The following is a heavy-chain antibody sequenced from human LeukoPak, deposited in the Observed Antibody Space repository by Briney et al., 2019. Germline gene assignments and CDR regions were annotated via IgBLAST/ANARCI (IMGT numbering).Heavy chain of an antibody. CDR1: VDSFSSYD. Sequence: ASVKVSCKASVDSFSSYDINWVRQTPGQGLEWMGWMNPNSGNTGYAQKFQGRVTMTRNTSISTSYMELSSLRSEDTAVYYCARGEARRTGVPAATWFDPWGQGTLVTVSS. CDR2: MNPNSGNT. CDR3: ARGEARRTGVPAATWFDP. J-gene: IGHJ5*02. D-gene: IGHD2-2*01. V-gene: IGHV1-8*01.